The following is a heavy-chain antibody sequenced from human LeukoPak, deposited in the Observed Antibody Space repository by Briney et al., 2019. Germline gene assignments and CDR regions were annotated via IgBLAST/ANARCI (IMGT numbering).Heavy chain of an antibody. V-gene: IGHV3-48*03. CDR3: ATRRPPHRGPFES. CDR1: GFSFSNFE. CDR2: ISSSGETT. Sequence: SGRSLRLSCAASGFSFSNFEMNWVRRAPGKGLEWVSYISSSGETTLCADSVQGRFTISRDNAKNSLYLQMNSLRVDDSALYYCATRRPPHRGPFESWGQGSLVTVSS. J-gene: IGHJ4*02. D-gene: IGHD3-16*01.